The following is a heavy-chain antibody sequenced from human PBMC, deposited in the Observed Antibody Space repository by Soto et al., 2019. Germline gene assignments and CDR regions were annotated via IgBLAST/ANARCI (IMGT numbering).Heavy chain of an antibody. CDR2: IWFDGSGT. Sequence: QVQLVESGGGVVQPGRSLRLSCVASGFTFTHYGMHWVRQAPGKGLEWVAVIWFDGSGTFYTDSVKGRFTVSRDNSKNTLYLQMNSLRPDDSAVYYCAREPEPKVVIAATPDIWGQGTMVTVSS. CDR3: AREPEPKVVIAATPDI. J-gene: IGHJ3*02. D-gene: IGHD2-15*01. CDR1: GFTFTHYG. V-gene: IGHV3-33*01.